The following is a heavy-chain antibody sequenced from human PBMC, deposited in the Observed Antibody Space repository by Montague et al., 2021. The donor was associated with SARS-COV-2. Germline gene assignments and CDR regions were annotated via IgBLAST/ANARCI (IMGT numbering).Heavy chain of an antibody. CDR3: TRTSRDSRYSYGVDV. Sequence: SETLSLTCTVSGDSISDYYWSWIRQPPGMGLEWIGYIFRSGATNYNPPLTSRVIISLDTSKSQFSLRLSSVTAADTAIYYCTRTSRDSRYSYGVDVWGQGTTVTVSS. CDR1: GDSISDYY. CDR2: IFRSGAT. V-gene: IGHV4-59*01. J-gene: IGHJ6*02. D-gene: IGHD2-21*02.